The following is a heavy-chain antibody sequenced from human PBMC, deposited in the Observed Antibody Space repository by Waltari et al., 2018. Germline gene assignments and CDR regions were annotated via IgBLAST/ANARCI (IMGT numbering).Heavy chain of an antibody. D-gene: IGHD3-16*01. CDR3: ARMGAGRAPDY. V-gene: IGHV3-7*03. Sequence: EVQLVESGGGLVQPGGSLSLSCPASGFSFSGSWMTWFRQAPGTGREWVATIKPDGSGKFYVDSVKGRFSISRDNAKNSLYLQMNSLRAEDTAIFYCARMGAGRAPDYWGQGTLVTVSS. CDR1: GFSFSGSW. J-gene: IGHJ4*02. CDR2: IKPDGSGK.